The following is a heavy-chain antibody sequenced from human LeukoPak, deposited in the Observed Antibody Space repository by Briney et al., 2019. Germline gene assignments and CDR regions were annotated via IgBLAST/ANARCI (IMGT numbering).Heavy chain of an antibody. CDR3: AREDPEGGTEYFDS. Sequence: PSETLSLTCTVSGASIGSSAYYWGWIRQPPGKGLEWIGSIYYTGSTYDNPSLKSRVTMSMDTSKNQFSLRLSSVTAADTAVYYCAREDPEGGTEYFDSWGPGTLVTVSS. CDR1: GASIGSSAYY. D-gene: IGHD6-19*01. CDR2: IYYTGST. V-gene: IGHV4-39*02. J-gene: IGHJ4*02.